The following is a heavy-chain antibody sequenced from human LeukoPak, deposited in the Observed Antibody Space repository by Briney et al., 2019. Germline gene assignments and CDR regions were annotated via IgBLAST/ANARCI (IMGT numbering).Heavy chain of an antibody. CDR3: ARTRSCGFYY. Sequence: PGGSLRLSCAASGFTFDDYGMNWVRQAPGKGLEWVSGINWNGGSSGYAGSVKGRFTISSDNAKNTLYLQMNSLRAEDTAVYYCARTRSCGFYYWGQGTLVTVSS. V-gene: IGHV3-20*04. CDR2: INWNGGSS. J-gene: IGHJ4*02. D-gene: IGHD5-18*01. CDR1: GFTFDDYG.